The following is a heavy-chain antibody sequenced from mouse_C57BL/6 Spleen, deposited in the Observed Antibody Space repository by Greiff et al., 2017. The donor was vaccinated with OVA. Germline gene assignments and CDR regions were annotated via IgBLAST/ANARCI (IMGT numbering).Heavy chain of an antibody. V-gene: IGHV1-52*01. CDR1: GYTFTSYW. D-gene: IGHD4-1*01. Sequence: QVQLQHPGAELVRPGSSVKLSCKASGYTFTSYWMHWVKQRPIQGLEWIGNIDPSDSETHYNQKFKDKATLTVDKSSSTAYMQLSSLTSEDSAVYYCAREANWVLFDYWGQGTTLTVSS. CDR3: AREANWVLFDY. CDR2: IDPSDSET. J-gene: IGHJ2*01.